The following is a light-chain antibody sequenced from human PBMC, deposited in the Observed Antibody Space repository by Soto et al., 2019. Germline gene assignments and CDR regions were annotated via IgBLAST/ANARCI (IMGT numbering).Light chain of an antibody. CDR1: QSISRQ. V-gene: IGKV1-5*03. CDR2: QAS. Sequence: DIQMTQSPSTLSASVGDRVSITCRASQSISRQLAWYQQKPGKAPNLLIYQASNLETGGPSRFTGSVSGTEFTLTISSLQPDDLATYYCLQYQSYWTFGQGTKVEVK. J-gene: IGKJ1*01. CDR3: LQYQSYWT.